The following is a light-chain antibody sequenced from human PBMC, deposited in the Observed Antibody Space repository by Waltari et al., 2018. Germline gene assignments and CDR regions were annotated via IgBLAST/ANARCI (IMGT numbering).Light chain of an antibody. Sequence: QSVLTQPPSASGTPGQRVTLPCSGRRSHIGANDVHWSQQVPGLAPILRTYRNNRRPSGVPDRFSASKSGTSASLAISGLRSEDEADYYCATWDDSLSGGVFGGGTKLTVL. CDR3: ATWDDSLSGGV. CDR1: RSHIGAND. J-gene: IGLJ2*01. V-gene: IGLV1-47*01. CDR2: RNN.